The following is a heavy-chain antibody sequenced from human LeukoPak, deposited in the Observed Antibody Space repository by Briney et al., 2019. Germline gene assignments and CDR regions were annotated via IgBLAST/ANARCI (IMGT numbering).Heavy chain of an antibody. J-gene: IGHJ6*02. D-gene: IGHD3-3*01. CDR2: ISGSGGST. CDR1: GFTFSSYA. V-gene: IGHV3-23*01. CDR3: AKGQNYDFWSGYYYYYYGMDV. Sequence: GGSLRLSCAASGFTFSSYAMTWVRQAPGKGLEWVSGISGSGGSTYYADSVKGRFTISRDNSKNTLYLQMNSLRAEDTAVYYCAKGQNYDFWSGYYYYYYGMDVWGQGTTVTVSS.